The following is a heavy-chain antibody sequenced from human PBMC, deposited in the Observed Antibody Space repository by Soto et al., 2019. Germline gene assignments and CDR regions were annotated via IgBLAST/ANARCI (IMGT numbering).Heavy chain of an antibody. CDR1: GFTFSSYA. Sequence: GGSLRLSCAASGFTFSSYAMSWVRQAPGKGLEWVSAISGSGGSTYYGDSVRGRFTISRDNSKNIFYLQMNSLRPEDAAIYYCAKSHTYYYYTSNFSYDGLDSWGLGTLVTVSS. CDR2: ISGSGGST. J-gene: IGHJ4*02. D-gene: IGHD3-22*01. CDR3: AKSHTYYYYTSNFSYDGLDS. V-gene: IGHV3-23*01.